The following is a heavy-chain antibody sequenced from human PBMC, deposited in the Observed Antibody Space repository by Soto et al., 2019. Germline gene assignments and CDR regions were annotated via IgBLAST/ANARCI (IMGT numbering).Heavy chain of an antibody. V-gene: IGHV4-31*03. Sequence: QVQLQESGPGLVKPSQTLSLTCSVSGGPISNGVWYWSWVREHPGKGLEWIGDIYYRGTTSYNPSLRSRVTISRDTSKNQVSLKVNSVTAADTAVYYCARVSAGGTRWFDSWGQGILVTVSS. D-gene: IGHD6-13*01. CDR3: ARVSAGGTRWFDS. CDR1: GGPISNGVWY. J-gene: IGHJ5*01. CDR2: IYYRGTT.